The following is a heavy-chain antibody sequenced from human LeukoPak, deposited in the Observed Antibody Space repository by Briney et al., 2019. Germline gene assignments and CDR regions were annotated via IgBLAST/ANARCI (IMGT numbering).Heavy chain of an antibody. D-gene: IGHD4-17*01. Sequence: ASVKVSCKASGYTFTSYGISWVRQAPGQGLEWMGWISAYNGNTNYAQKLQGRVTMTTDTSTSTAYMELRSLRSDDTAVYYCARDLSDYGDYSVGYWGQGTLVTVSS. CDR2: ISAYNGNT. V-gene: IGHV1-18*01. J-gene: IGHJ4*02. CDR3: ARDLSDYGDYSVGY. CDR1: GYTFTSYG.